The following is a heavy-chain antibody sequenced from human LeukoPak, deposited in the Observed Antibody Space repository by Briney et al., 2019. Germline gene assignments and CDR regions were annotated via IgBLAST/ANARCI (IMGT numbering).Heavy chain of an antibody. Sequence: ASVKVSCKASGYAFTGYYMHWVRQAPGQGLEWMGWINPNSGGTNYAQKFQGRVTMTRDTSISTAYMELSRLRSDDTAVYYCARDYLENSGVSFDYWGQGTLVTVSS. V-gene: IGHV1-2*02. CDR3: ARDYLENSGVSFDY. J-gene: IGHJ4*02. CDR2: INPNSGGT. D-gene: IGHD6-19*01. CDR1: GYAFTGYY.